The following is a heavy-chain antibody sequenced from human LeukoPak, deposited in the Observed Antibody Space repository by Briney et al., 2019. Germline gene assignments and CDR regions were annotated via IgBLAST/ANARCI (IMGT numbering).Heavy chain of an antibody. CDR1: GGSISNGGYY. CDR2: IYYSGST. D-gene: IGHD1-26*01. V-gene: IGHV4-31*03. J-gene: IGHJ4*02. CDR3: ARQTAASWDHLATYDY. Sequence: SETLSLTCTVSGGSISNGGYYWHWIRQHPGKGLEWIGFIYYSGSTYHNPSLKSRVSISVDTSKNQFSLKLSSVTAADTAVYYCARQTAASWDHLATYDYWGQGTLVTVSS.